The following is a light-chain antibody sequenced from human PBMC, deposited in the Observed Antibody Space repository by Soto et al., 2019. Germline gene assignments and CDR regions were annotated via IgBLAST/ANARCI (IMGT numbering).Light chain of an antibody. CDR3: CSLGRTCVYG. Sequence: QSVLTQPASVSGSPGQSITISCAGTGSDVGAYNLVSWYQQHPGKAPKLIICEVNTRPSGISKRFSGSKSGDTASLTISGVHAEEEGEHFCCSLGRTCVYGSGTGPKVTVL. J-gene: IGLJ1*01. V-gene: IGLV2-23*02. CDR2: EVN. CDR1: GSDVGAYNL.